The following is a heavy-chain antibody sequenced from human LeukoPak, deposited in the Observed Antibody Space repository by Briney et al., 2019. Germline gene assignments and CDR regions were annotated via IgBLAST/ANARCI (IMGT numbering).Heavy chain of an antibody. CDR1: GFTFSGHW. D-gene: IGHD7-27*01. Sequence: GGSLRLSCAASGFTFSGHWMSWVLQAPGKGLEWVANIKYGGSGKYYMDSVKGRFTVSRDNAKNSLYLQLSSLRAEDTAVYYCVRDFTWTTGDEIWGQGTLVTVSS. V-gene: IGHV3-7*01. J-gene: IGHJ4*02. CDR2: IKYGGSGK. CDR3: VRDFTWTTGDEI.